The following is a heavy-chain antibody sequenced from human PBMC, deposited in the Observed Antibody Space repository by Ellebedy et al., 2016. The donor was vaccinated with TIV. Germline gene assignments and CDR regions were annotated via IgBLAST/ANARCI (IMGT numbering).Heavy chain of an antibody. CDR1: GYTFTNYY. V-gene: IGHV1-46*01. CDR3: ARDRIVSSTSDLYYGMDV. D-gene: IGHD5/OR15-5a*01. Sequence: AASVKVSCKASGYTFTNYYIHWVRQAPGQGLEWMGIIDPSGATTDYAQKFQGRVTMTRDTSTRTVYMELSSLRSEDTAVYYCARDRIVSSTSDLYYGMDVWGQGTTVTVSS. CDR2: IDPSGATT. J-gene: IGHJ6*02.